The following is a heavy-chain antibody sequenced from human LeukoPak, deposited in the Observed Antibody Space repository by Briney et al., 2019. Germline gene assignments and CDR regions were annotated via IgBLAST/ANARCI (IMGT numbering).Heavy chain of an antibody. D-gene: IGHD1-26*01. CDR1: GFTFTNSW. CDR2: IKQDGSTK. J-gene: IGHJ4*02. CDR3: ARDTDGSLDY. V-gene: IGHV3-7*01. Sequence: GGSLRLSCAASGFTFTNSWMAWVRQAPEKGLEWVANIKQDGSTKHYADSLKGRFTISRDNPENSLYLQINGMRVDDTAVYYCARDTDGSLDYWGQGILVTVAS.